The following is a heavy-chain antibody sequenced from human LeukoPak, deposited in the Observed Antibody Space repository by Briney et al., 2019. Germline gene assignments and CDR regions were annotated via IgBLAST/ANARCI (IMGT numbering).Heavy chain of an antibody. J-gene: IGHJ4*02. Sequence: ASVKVSCKASGYTFTSYAMNWVRQAPGQGLEWMGWINTNTGNPTYAQGFTGRFVFSLDTSVSTAYLQISSLKAEDTAVYYCARGLHIAHGVYCSGGSCLDYWGQGTLVTVSS. CDR1: GYTFTSYA. V-gene: IGHV7-4-1*02. CDR2: INTNTGNP. D-gene: IGHD2-15*01. CDR3: ARGLHIAHGVYCSGGSCLDY.